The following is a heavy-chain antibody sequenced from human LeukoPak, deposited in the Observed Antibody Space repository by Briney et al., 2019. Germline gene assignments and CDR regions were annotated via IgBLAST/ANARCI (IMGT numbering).Heavy chain of an antibody. Sequence: GGSLRLSCAASGFTFSSYWMHWVRQTPGKGLVWVSRINSDGSSTRYADSVKGRFTISRDNAKNTLYLQMNSLSVEDTAVYYCASHSSGWYWYWGQGTLVTVSS. V-gene: IGHV3-74*01. CDR3: ASHSSGWYWY. CDR1: GFTFSSYW. D-gene: IGHD6-19*01. CDR2: INSDGSST. J-gene: IGHJ4*02.